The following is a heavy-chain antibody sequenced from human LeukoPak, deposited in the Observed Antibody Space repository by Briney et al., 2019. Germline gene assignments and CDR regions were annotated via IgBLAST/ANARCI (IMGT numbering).Heavy chain of an antibody. D-gene: IGHD4-17*01. Sequence: ASEKVSCKASLYTFTRYDINWVRQATGQGLEWMGWINPKSGNTGYAQKFQDRSTMTTNTPTTTAYMELSSLGSEDLAVYYCARGSSKSAVRGKIPVFWGEGTLVTVSS. CDR3: ARGSSKSAVRGKIPVF. V-gene: IGHV1-8*01. CDR2: INPKSGNT. J-gene: IGHJ4*02. CDR1: LYTFTRYD.